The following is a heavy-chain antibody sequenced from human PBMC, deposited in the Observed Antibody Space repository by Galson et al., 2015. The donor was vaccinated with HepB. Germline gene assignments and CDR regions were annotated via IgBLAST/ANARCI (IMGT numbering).Heavy chain of an antibody. CDR2: ISSSSSYT. J-gene: IGHJ3*02. V-gene: IGHV3-11*06. Sequence: SLRLSCAASGFTFSDYYMTWIRQAPGKGLEWVSYISSSSSYTNYADSVKGRFTISRDNAKNSLYLQMNSLRAEDTALYYCARVPLYSSSSVSGAFDIWGQGTMVTVSS. CDR1: GFTFSDYY. D-gene: IGHD6-6*01. CDR3: ARVPLYSSSSVSGAFDI.